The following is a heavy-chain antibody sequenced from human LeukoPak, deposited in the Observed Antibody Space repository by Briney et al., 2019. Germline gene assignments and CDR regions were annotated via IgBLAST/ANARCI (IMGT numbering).Heavy chain of an antibody. Sequence: SETLSLTSTVSGGSISSSSYYWGWIRQPPGKGLEWIGSIYYSGSTYYNPSLKSRVTISVDTSKNQFSLKLSSVTAADTAVYYCARHVPARRWPAYFQHWGQGTLVTVSS. J-gene: IGHJ1*01. D-gene: IGHD1-14*01. CDR1: GGSISSSSYY. CDR2: IYYSGST. CDR3: ARHVPARRWPAYFQH. V-gene: IGHV4-39*01.